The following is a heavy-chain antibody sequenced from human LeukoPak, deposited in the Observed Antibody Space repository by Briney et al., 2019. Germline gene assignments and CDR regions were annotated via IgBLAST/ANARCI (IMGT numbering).Heavy chain of an antibody. D-gene: IGHD3-9*01. J-gene: IGHJ4*02. V-gene: IGHV3-23*01. CDR1: GFTFSSYA. Sequence: GGSLRLSCAASGFTFSSYAMSWVRQAPGKGLEWVSGISDNAGRTYYTGSVRGRFTISRDNSKNTLYLQMNSLRADDTAVYYCAKDPDYDILTGTTFDSWGQGTLVSVSA. CDR3: AKDPDYDILTGTTFDS. CDR2: ISDNAGRT.